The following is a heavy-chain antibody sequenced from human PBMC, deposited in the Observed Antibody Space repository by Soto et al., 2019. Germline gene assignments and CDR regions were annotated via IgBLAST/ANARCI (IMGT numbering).Heavy chain of an antibody. D-gene: IGHD2-15*01. Sequence: TLSLTCTVSGGSISSCGYYWSWIRQHPGKGLEWIGYIYYSGSTYYNPSLKSRVTISVDTSKNQFSLKLSSVTAAGTAVYYCARDGGYCSGGSCYSVSDYWGQGTLVTVSS. CDR3: ARDGGYCSGGSCYSVSDY. CDR1: GGSISSCGYY. V-gene: IGHV4-31*03. J-gene: IGHJ4*02. CDR2: IYYSGST.